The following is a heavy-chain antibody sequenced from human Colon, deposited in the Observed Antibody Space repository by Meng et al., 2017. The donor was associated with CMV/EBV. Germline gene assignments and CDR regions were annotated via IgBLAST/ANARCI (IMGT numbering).Heavy chain of an antibody. D-gene: IGHD3-22*01. CDR1: GYNFANYW. CDR3: AKLGLRGSGSHPFDP. J-gene: IGHJ5*02. Sequence: GGSLRLSCKGSGYNFANYWIGWVRQMPGKGLEWMGMIYPGDSDSRYNPSFEGQVTFSADVSISTAYLQWTNLMASDTAMYYCAKLGLRGSGSHPFDPWGQGTLVTVSS. CDR2: IYPGDSDS. V-gene: IGHV5-51*01.